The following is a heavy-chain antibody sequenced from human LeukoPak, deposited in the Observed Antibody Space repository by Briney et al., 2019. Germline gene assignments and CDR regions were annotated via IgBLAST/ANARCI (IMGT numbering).Heavy chain of an antibody. V-gene: IGHV4-34*01. CDR3: ARIGGGIAVAGPGVGGYFDY. Sequence: SETLSLTCGVYGVSFSNYYWSWIRQPPGKGLEWIGEIEHNGNPNYNPSLTSRLTISVDTSEKQFSLRLTSVTAADTAVYYCARIGGGIAVAGPGVGGYFDYWGQGTLVTVSS. D-gene: IGHD6-19*01. CDR1: GVSFSNYY. CDR2: IEHNGNP. J-gene: IGHJ4*02.